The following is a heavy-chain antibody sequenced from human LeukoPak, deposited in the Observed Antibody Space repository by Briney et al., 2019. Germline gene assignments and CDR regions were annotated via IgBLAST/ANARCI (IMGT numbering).Heavy chain of an antibody. J-gene: IGHJ5*02. CDR2: LKEDGSEK. Sequence: GGSLRLSCAASEFTFSIFWMGWVRQAPGKGLEWVATLKEDGSEKYYVDSVKGRFTISRDNAKHSLYLQMNSLRGEDTAVYYCARVSGHSGSPWGQGTLVTVAS. V-gene: IGHV3-7*05. D-gene: IGHD5-12*01. CDR3: ARVSGHSGSP. CDR1: EFTFSIFW.